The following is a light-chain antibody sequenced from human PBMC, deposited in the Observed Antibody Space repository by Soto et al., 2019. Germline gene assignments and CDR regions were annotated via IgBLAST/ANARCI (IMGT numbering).Light chain of an antibody. CDR1: ESVSDN. J-gene: IGKJ1*01. Sequence: EIVMTQSPATLSVSPGGRATLSCRASESVSDNLAWYQQKPGQPPRLLIYGASTRATGIPARFSGSGSGTEFTLTISSLQSDDFATYYCQHYNSYSEAFGQGTKVELK. V-gene: IGKV3-15*01. CDR3: QHYNSYSEA. CDR2: GAS.